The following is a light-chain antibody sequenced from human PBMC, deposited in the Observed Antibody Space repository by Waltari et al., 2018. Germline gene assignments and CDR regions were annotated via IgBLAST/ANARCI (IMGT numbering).Light chain of an antibody. J-gene: IGKJ1*01. CDR1: QSINFY. Sequence: DIHMTQSPSSLYASVGDTVTITCRASQSINFYLNWYQQKTGEAPKVLIYAASNLRVGVPSRFSGSGSGTDFSLTISSLQPEDFATYYCHQSYTFPRTFGQGTKVEMK. CDR3: HQSYTFPRT. CDR2: AAS. V-gene: IGKV1-39*01.